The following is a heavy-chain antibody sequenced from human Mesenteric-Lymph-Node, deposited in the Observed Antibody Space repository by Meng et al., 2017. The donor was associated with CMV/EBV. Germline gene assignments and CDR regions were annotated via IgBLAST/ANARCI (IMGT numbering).Heavy chain of an antibody. V-gene: IGHV4-39*07. CDR2: IYYSGST. J-gene: IGHJ3*02. Sequence: SETLSLTCTVSGGSISSSSYYWGWIRQPPGKGLEWIGSIYYSGSTYYNPSLKSRVTISVDTSKNQFSLKLSSVTAADTAVYYCATSHLEYSSSSDAFDIWGQGIMVTVSS. CDR1: GGSISSSSYY. CDR3: ATSHLEYSSSSDAFDI. D-gene: IGHD6-6*01.